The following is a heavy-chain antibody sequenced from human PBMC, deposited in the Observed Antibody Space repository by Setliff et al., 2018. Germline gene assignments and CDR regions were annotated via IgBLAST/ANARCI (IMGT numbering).Heavy chain of an antibody. J-gene: IGHJ4*02. CDR2: IFYSGSS. Sequence: SETLSLTCTVSGVSIRSYYWSWIRQPPGKGLEWIGYIFYSGSSNYNPSLQSRVSISVDTSKNQLSLKLDSLTAADTAVYFCARLPRTVTHFDYWGQEALVTV. V-gene: IGHV4-59*01. CDR3: ARLPRTVTHFDY. D-gene: IGHD4-17*01. CDR1: GVSIRSYY.